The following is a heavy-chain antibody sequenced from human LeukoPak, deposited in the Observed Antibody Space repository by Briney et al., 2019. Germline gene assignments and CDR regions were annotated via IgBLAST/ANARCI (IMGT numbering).Heavy chain of an antibody. D-gene: IGHD4-17*01. J-gene: IGHJ3*02. CDR2: INNDGSST. Sequence: PGGSLRLSCAASGVTFSTYWMHWVRQAPGKGLVWVSRINNDGSSTTYADSVKGRFTISRDNAKNTLYLQMNSLRVEDTAVYYCARLDGDYAFDIWGQGTMVTVSS. CDR3: ARLDGDYAFDI. V-gene: IGHV3-74*01. CDR1: GVTFSTYW.